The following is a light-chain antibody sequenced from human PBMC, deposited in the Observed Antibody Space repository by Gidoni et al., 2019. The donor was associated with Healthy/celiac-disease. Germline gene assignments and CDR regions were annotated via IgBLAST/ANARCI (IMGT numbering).Light chain of an antibody. CDR2: DAS. Sequence: EIVLTQSPATLSLSPGERATLSCRASQSVSSYVAWYQQKPGQAPRLLRYDASNRATGIPARFSGSGSGTDFTLTISSLDPEDFAVYYWQQRSNWPLTFGGGTKVEIK. V-gene: IGKV3-11*01. CDR1: QSVSSY. CDR3: QQRSNWPLT. J-gene: IGKJ4*01.